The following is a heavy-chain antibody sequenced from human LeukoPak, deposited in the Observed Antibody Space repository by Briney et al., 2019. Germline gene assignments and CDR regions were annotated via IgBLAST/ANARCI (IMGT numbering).Heavy chain of an antibody. J-gene: IGHJ4*02. D-gene: IGHD3-10*01. CDR2: IIPIVDVT. V-gene: IGHV1-69*04. CDR1: GGTFSNVA. Sequence: SVKVSCKASGGTFSNVAFRWVRQAPGQGPQWVGRIIPIVDVTSYAQNFKGRVTITADESTTTAYTELSSLRSEDTAVYYCAREMGDREFYFDYWGQGTLVTVSS. CDR3: AREMGDREFYFDY.